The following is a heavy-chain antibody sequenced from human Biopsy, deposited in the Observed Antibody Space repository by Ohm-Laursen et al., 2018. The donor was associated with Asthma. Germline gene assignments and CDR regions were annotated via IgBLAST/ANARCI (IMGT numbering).Heavy chain of an antibody. CDR3: ASDFPKDYVRYNFQF. D-gene: IGHD4-17*01. Sequence: SVKVSWKISGYSLTDLSMHWVRQAPGQGLEWMGGHDHEEGGTVNARRFQGRVTMTEDTSTDTAYMELSSLSSDDTAVYYCASDFPKDYVRYNFQFWGQRILVTVSS. J-gene: IGHJ4*02. V-gene: IGHV1-24*01. CDR2: HDHEEGGT. CDR1: GYSLTDLS.